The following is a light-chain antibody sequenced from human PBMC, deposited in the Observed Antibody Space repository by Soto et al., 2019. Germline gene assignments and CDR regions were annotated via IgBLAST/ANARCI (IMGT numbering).Light chain of an antibody. CDR3: QQSFSTLWT. Sequence: DIQMTQSPSSLSASVGDTVIITCRASQSISIYSNWYQQKPGKAPRLLIYSASILQSGVPSRFSGSGSGTDFTLTISGLQPEDLATYYCQQSFSTLWTFGQGTKVEI. V-gene: IGKV1-39*01. CDR2: SAS. J-gene: IGKJ1*01. CDR1: QSISIY.